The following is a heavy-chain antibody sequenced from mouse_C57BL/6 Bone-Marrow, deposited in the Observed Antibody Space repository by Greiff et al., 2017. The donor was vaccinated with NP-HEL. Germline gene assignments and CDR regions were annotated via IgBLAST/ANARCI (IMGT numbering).Heavy chain of an antibody. CDR1: GFNITDDY. D-gene: IGHD2-2*01. CDR2: IDPENGDT. J-gene: IGHJ2*01. V-gene: IGHV14-4*01. Sequence: VQLQQSGAELVRPGASVKLSCTASGFNITDDYMHWVKQRPEQGLEWIGWIDPENGDTEYASKFQGKATITADTSSNTAYLQLSSLTSEDTAVYYCTTRSLWLRQRGYWGQGTTLTVSS. CDR3: TTRSLWLRQRGY.